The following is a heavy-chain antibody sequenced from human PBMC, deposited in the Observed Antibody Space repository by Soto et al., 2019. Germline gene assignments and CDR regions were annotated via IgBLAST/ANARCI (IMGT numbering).Heavy chain of an antibody. D-gene: IGHD6-13*01. Sequence: HVQLQESGPGLVKPSQTLSLTCTVSVGSISSGGYYWSWIRQHPGKGLEWVGYIYYSGSTYYNPSLKSRVTISVDTSKNQFSLKLSSVTAADTAVYYCARDSSSPQGSYFDYWGQGTLVTVSS. J-gene: IGHJ4*02. CDR3: ARDSSSPQGSYFDY. V-gene: IGHV4-31*03. CDR1: VGSISSGGYY. CDR2: IYYSGST.